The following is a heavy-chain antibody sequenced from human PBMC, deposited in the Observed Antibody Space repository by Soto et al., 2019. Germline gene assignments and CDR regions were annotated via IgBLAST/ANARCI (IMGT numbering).Heavy chain of an antibody. CDR1: GFTFTRYS. CDR3: ARESEDLTSNFDY. V-gene: IGHV3-21*01. CDR2: ISSTTNYI. J-gene: IGHJ4*02. Sequence: GGSLRLSCAASGFTFTRYSMNWVRQAPGKGLEWVSSISSTTNYIYYADSMKGRFTVSRDNAKNPVYLEMNSLSAEDTAVYYCARESEDLTSNFDYWGQGTLVTVSS.